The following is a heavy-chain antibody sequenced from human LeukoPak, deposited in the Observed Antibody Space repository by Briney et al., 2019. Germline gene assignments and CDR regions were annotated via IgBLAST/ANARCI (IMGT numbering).Heavy chain of an antibody. CDR3: AKDGDTVSGTYYFDMDV. Sequence: GGSLRLSCAASGFTFSTYGMHWVRQAPGKGVEWVAFIRYDAINKYYADSVKGRFTISRDNSRNTLYLQMNSLRAEDTALYYCAKDGDTVSGTYYFDMDVWGKGTTVTISS. D-gene: IGHD1-26*01. V-gene: IGHV3-30*02. CDR1: GFTFSTYG. CDR2: IRYDAINK. J-gene: IGHJ6*03.